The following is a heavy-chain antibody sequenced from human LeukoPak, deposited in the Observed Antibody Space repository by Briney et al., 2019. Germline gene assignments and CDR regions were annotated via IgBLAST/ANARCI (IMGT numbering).Heavy chain of an antibody. D-gene: IGHD4-17*01. V-gene: IGHV3-7*01. J-gene: IGHJ4*02. CDR2: IKQDGSEK. Sequence: GGSLRLSCAASGFTFSNYWMSWVRQAPGKGLEWVASIKQDGSEKYYVDSVKGRFTISRDNAKNSLYLQMNSLRAEDTAVYFCAKDTAGFDYWGQGTLVTVSS. CDR3: AKDTAGFDY. CDR1: GFTFSNYW.